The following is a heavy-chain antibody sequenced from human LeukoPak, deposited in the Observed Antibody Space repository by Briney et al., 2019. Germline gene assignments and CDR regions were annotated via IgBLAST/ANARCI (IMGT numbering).Heavy chain of an antibody. V-gene: IGHV3-23*01. CDR3: VKVATLDD. J-gene: IGHJ4*02. CDR2: ITDSGTTT. Sequence: GGSLRLSCAASGFTFSDFAMSWVRQAPGKGLEWVSGITDSGTTTYYADSVKGRFTISRDNSKNTLYLEMNSLRAEDTAVYYCVKVATLDDWGQGTLVTVSS. D-gene: IGHD2-15*01. CDR1: GFTFSDFA.